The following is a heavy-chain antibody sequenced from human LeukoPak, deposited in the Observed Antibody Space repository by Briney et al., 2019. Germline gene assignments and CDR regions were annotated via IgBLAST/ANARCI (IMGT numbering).Heavy chain of an antibody. CDR2: IYSGGST. D-gene: IGHD3-22*01. Sequence: PGGSLRLSCAASGFTVSSNYMSWVRHAPGKGLEWVSVIYSGGSTYYADSVKGRFTISRHNSKNTLYLQMNSLRAEDTAVYYCARSSSGYYYDSSGYDAFDIWGQGTMVTVSS. CDR3: ARSSSGYYYDSSGYDAFDI. V-gene: IGHV3-53*04. J-gene: IGHJ3*02. CDR1: GFTVSSNY.